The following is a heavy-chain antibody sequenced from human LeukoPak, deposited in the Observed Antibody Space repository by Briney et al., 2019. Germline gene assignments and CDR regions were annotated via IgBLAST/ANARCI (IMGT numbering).Heavy chain of an antibody. Sequence: GGSLRLSCAASGFTFSSYWMHWVRQAPGKGLVWVSRINTDGSSTSYADSVKGRFTISRDNAKNTLYLQMNSLRAEDTAVYYCANSFEYSSSGTEYFQHWGQGTLVTVSS. J-gene: IGHJ1*01. CDR2: INTDGSST. D-gene: IGHD6-6*01. V-gene: IGHV3-74*01. CDR1: GFTFSSYW. CDR3: ANSFEYSSSGTEYFQH.